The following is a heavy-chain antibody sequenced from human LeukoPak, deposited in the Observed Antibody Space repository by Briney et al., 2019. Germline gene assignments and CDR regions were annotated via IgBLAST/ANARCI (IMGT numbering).Heavy chain of an antibody. D-gene: IGHD6-13*01. CDR3: ARVGSIVAAGTPDY. CDR1: GGSISSSSYY. V-gene: IGHV3-11*06. Sequence: LSLTCTVSGGSISSSSYYWGWIRQPPGKGLEWLSYISGSGSYTNYADSVKGRFTTSRDNAKNSLYLQMNSLRAEDTAVYYCARVGSIVAAGTPDYWGQGTLVTVSS. CDR2: ISGSGSYT. J-gene: IGHJ4*02.